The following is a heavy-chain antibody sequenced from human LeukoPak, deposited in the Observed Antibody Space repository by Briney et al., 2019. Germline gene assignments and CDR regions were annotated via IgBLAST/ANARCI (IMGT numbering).Heavy chain of an antibody. V-gene: IGHV1-8*02. Sequence: ASVKVSCKASGGTFSGYAINWVRQATGQGLEWMGWMNPNSGNTGYAQKFQGRVTMTRNTSISTAYMELSSLRSEDTAVYYCARAPSGTMIVVASRWFDPWGQGTLVTVSS. D-gene: IGHD3-22*01. J-gene: IGHJ5*02. CDR3: ARAPSGTMIVVASRWFDP. CDR2: MNPNSGNT. CDR1: GGTFSGYA.